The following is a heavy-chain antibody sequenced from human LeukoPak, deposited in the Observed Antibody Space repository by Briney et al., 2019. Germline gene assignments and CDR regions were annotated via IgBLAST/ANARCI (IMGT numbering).Heavy chain of an antibody. V-gene: IGHV4-59*01. J-gene: IGHJ5*02. CDR3: ARDRHYYDSSGLYNWFDP. Sequence: PSETLSFTCTVSGGSISSYYWSWIRQPPGKGLEWIGYIYYSGSTNYNPSLKSRVTISVDTSKNQFSLKLSSVTAADTAVYYCARDRHYYDSSGLYNWFDPWGQGTLVTVSS. CDR2: IYYSGST. CDR1: GGSISSYY. D-gene: IGHD3-22*01.